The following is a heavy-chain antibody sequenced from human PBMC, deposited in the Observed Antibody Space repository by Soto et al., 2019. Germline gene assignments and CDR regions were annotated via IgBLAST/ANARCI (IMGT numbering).Heavy chain of an antibody. CDR3: ARDGGSYAFDP. V-gene: IGHV3-64*01. CDR1: GFNFRNYA. D-gene: IGHD3-16*01. J-gene: IGHJ5*02. CDR2: ISNTGHTT. Sequence: EVQLVESGGGLVQPGGSLRLSCASSGFNFRNYAMHWVRQAPGKGLEYVSAISNTGHTTYYANSVKGRFTISRDNSKNTVYLQVDSLRTEDMAVYYCARDGGSYAFDPWGQGTLVTVSS.